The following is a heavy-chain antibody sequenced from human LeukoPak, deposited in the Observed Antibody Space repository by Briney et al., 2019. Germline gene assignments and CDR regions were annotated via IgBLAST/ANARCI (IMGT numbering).Heavy chain of an antibody. Sequence: PGGSLRLSCAASGFTFSSYGMHWVRQAPGKGLEWVAVISYDGSNKYYADSVKGRFTISRDNSKNTLYLQMNSLRAEDTAMYYCARDGSYYGPDYWGQGALVTVSS. J-gene: IGHJ4*02. CDR3: ARDGSYYGPDY. D-gene: IGHD3-10*01. CDR2: ISYDGSNK. V-gene: IGHV3-30*03. CDR1: GFTFSSYG.